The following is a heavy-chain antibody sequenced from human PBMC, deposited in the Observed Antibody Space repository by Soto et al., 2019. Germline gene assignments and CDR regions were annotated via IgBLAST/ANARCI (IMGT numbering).Heavy chain of an antibody. CDR3: VPGSSGAGGEDH. Sequence: GSLRLSCAASVLTFSNHAMTWVRQAPRKGLEWVSTISESGGTTYYADSVKGRFTISRDNSENTLFLQMNSLRAGDTAVYFCVPGSSGAGGEDHWGRGALVTVSS. V-gene: IGHV3-23*01. CDR1: VLTFSNHA. CDR2: ISESGGTT. D-gene: IGHD3-10*01. J-gene: IGHJ4*02.